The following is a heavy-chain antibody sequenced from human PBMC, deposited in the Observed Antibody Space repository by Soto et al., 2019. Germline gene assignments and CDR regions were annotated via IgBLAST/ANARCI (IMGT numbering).Heavy chain of an antibody. CDR2: ISSSSSYI. CDR1: GFTFSSYS. D-gene: IGHD6-19*01. CDR3: ARETIAVAGANDY. V-gene: IGHV3-21*01. J-gene: IGHJ4*02. Sequence: EVQLVESGGGLVKPGGSLRLSCAASGFTFSSYSMNWVRQAPGKGLEWVSSISSSSSYIYYADSVKGRFTISRDNAKNSLYLQMNSLRAEDTVVYYCARETIAVAGANDYWGQGTLVTVSS.